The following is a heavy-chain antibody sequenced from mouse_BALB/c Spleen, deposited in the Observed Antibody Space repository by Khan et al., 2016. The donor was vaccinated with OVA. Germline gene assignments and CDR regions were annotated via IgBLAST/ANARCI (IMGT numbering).Heavy chain of an antibody. J-gene: IGHJ2*01. CDR3: ARSLYYDPYYCDY. CDR2: ISCYNGAT. CDR1: GYSFTGYY. Sequence: LVKTGASVKISCKASGYSFTGYYMHWVKQSHGQSLERIGYISCYNGATSYNQKFKGKATFTVDTSSSTAYMQLHSLTSEDSAVYYCARSLYYDPYYCDYWGQGTTLTVSS. D-gene: IGHD2-4*01. V-gene: IGHV1S34*01.